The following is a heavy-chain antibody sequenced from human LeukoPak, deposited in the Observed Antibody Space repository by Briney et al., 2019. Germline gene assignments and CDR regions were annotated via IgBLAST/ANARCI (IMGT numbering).Heavy chain of an antibody. CDR1: GGSISSYH. Sequence: SETLSLTCTVSGGSISSYHWSWIRQPPGKGLECIGYIYSSGSTNYNPSLKSRVTISVDTSKNQFSLKLSSVTAADTAVYYCARVGDFDWLDLIDYWGQGTLVTVSS. D-gene: IGHD3-9*01. CDR3: ARVGDFDWLDLIDY. V-gene: IGHV4-59*01. J-gene: IGHJ4*02. CDR2: IYSSGST.